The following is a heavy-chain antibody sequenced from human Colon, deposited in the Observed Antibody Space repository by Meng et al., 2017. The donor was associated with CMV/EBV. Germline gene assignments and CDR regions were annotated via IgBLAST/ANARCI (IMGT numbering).Heavy chain of an antibody. CDR1: GLTFNGYG. CDR3: AREGYSNFDY. J-gene: IGHJ4*02. Sequence: GESLKISCAASGLTFNGYGLHWVRQAPGKGLDWMAFIGSDGSIKRYADSVKGRLTISRDNSKNTLWLHMDSLRPEDTALYYCAREGYSNFDYWGQGTLVTVSS. V-gene: IGHV3-30*02. CDR2: IGSDGSIK. D-gene: IGHD4-11*01.